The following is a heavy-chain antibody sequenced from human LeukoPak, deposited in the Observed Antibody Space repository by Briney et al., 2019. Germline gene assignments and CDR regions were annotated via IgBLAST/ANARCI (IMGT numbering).Heavy chain of an antibody. J-gene: IGHJ4*02. CDR3: ARSHCTTTNCYSHFDY. Sequence: ASVNVSCKASGYTFIGYYIHWVRQAPGLGFEGMGFINPNSCATKSAQKFQGRVTMTRDTSISTAYLDLSRLTSDDTALYYCARSHCTTTNCYSHFDYWGQGTLLTVSS. CDR2: INPNSCAT. CDR1: GYTFIGYY. D-gene: IGHD2-2*01. V-gene: IGHV1-2*02.